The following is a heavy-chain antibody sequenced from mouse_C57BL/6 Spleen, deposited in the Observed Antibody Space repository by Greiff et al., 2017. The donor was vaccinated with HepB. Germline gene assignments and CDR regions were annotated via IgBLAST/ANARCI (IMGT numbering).Heavy chain of an antibody. J-gene: IGHJ2*01. D-gene: IGHD1-1*01. Sequence: QMQLKEPGPGLVAPSQSLSITCTVSGFSLTSYAISWVRQPPGKGLEWLGVIWTGGGTNYNSALKSRLSISKDNSKSQVFLKMNSLQTDDTARYYCARNKGDNYYGSSFFDYWGQGTTLTVSS. CDR2: IWTGGGT. CDR3: ARNKGDNYYGSSFFDY. CDR1: GFSLTSYA. V-gene: IGHV2-9-1*01.